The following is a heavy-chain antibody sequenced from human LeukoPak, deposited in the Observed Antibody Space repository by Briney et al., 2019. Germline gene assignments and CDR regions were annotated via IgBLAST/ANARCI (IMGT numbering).Heavy chain of an antibody. J-gene: IGHJ4*02. V-gene: IGHV1-46*01. Sequence: ASVKVSCKASGGTFSSYAISWVRQAPGQGLEWMGIINPSGGSTSYAQKFQGRVTMTRDMSTSTVYMELSSLRSEDTAVYYCARDGWDIVVVVAATPRPYFDYWGQGTLVTVSS. CDR2: INPSGGST. CDR1: GGTFSSYA. D-gene: IGHD2-15*01. CDR3: ARDGWDIVVVVAATPRPYFDY.